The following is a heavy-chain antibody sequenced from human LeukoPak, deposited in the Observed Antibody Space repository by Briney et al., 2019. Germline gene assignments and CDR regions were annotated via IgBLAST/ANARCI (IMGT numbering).Heavy chain of an antibody. CDR2: INHSGRT. Sequence: PSETLSLTCTVSGGSISNYYWSWIRQPPGKGLEWIGEINHSGRTNYNPSLKSRVTISVDTSKNQFSLNLTSVTAADTAVYYCARVKYNYGSNWFDPWGQGTLVTVSS. CDR3: ARVKYNYGSNWFDP. D-gene: IGHD5-18*01. V-gene: IGHV4-34*01. CDR1: GGSISNYY. J-gene: IGHJ5*02.